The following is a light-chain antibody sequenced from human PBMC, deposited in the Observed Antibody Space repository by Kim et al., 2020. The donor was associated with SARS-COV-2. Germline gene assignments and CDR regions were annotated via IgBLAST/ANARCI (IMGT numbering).Light chain of an antibody. CDR2: QDS. CDR1: KLGDKY. J-gene: IGLJ2*01. Sequence: VSLSPGQTGSITCSGDKLGDKYACWYQQKPGQSPVLVIYQDSKRPSGIPERFSGSNSGNTATLTISGTQAMDEADYYCQAWDSSVVFGGGTQLTVL. CDR3: QAWDSSVV. V-gene: IGLV3-1*01.